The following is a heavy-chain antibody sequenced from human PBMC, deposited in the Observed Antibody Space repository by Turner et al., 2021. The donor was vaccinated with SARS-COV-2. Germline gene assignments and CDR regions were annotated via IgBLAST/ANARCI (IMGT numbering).Heavy chain of an antibody. D-gene: IGHD1-26*01. V-gene: IGHV3-30*04. Sequence: QVQLVESGGGVVQPGRSLRLSCAASGFTFSSYAMHWVRQAPGKGLEWVAVMSYDGSNKYYADSVKGRFTFSRDNSKNTLYLQMNSLRAEDTAVYYCARSYSGSYYDAFDIWGQGTMVTVSS. CDR3: ARSYSGSYYDAFDI. CDR1: GFTFSSYA. J-gene: IGHJ3*02. CDR2: MSYDGSNK.